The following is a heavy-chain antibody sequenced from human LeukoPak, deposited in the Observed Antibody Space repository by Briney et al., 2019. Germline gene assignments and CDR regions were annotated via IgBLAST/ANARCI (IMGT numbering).Heavy chain of an antibody. CDR1: GYTFDTYW. CDR3: ARHDEFAY. Sequence: GESLKISCKGSGYTFDTYWIGWVRQMPGKGLEWMGIIYPDDSDTRYSPSFRGQVTISADKSINTAYLQWSSLKASDTAIYYCARHDEFAYWGQGTLVTVSS. V-gene: IGHV5-51*01. CDR2: IYPDDSDT. J-gene: IGHJ4*02.